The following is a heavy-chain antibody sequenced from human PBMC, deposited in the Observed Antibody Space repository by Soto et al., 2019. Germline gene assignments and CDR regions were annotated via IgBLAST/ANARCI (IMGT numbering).Heavy chain of an antibody. CDR2: MSPDGTKK. J-gene: IGHJ6*02. V-gene: IGHV3-30*18. Sequence: QPGGSMRLSCAVSGFTFSDYGMHWVRQTPDKGLEWVAVMSPDGTKKYYADSVKGRFTISRDTSKNTLYLQMSRLRGEDSAVYHCAKALVRGPDSHYGMAGRGQGTTVTVSS. D-gene: IGHD3-10*01. CDR3: AKALVRGPDSHYGMAG. CDR1: GFTFSDYG.